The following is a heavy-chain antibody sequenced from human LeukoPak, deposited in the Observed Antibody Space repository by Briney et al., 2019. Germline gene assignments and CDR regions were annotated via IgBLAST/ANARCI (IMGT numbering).Heavy chain of an antibody. CDR2: INPKSGGT. CDR1: GYTFTSYG. J-gene: IGHJ4*02. Sequence: GASVKVSCKASGYTFTSYGISWVRQAPGQGLEWMGWINPKSGGTDYAQKFQGRVTMTRDTSISTAYMELNSLRSDDTAVYYCARFNYWVYWGQGTLVTVSS. D-gene: IGHD5-24*01. V-gene: IGHV1-2*02. CDR3: ARFNYWVY.